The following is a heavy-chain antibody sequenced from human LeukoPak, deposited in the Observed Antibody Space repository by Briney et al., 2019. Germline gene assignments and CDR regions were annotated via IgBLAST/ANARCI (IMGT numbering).Heavy chain of an antibody. D-gene: IGHD3/OR15-3a*01. J-gene: IGHJ4*02. CDR3: ARDVEASNFWTGYSY. Sequence: GGSLRLSCAASGFTFSSYAMSWVRQAPGEGLEWVSAISGSGGSTYYADSVKGRFTISRDNAKSSLFLQMNSLRAEDTAVYYCARDVEASNFWTGYSYWGQGSLVTVSS. CDR1: GFTFSSYA. CDR2: ISGSGGST. V-gene: IGHV3-23*01.